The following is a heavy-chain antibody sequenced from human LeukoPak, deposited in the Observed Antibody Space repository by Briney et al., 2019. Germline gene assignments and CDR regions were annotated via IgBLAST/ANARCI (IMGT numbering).Heavy chain of an antibody. D-gene: IGHD3-22*01. CDR1: GFTVSSNY. CDR2: IYSGGST. CDR3: ARGDYYDSSGYYVDAFDI. V-gene: IGHV3-66*01. J-gene: IGHJ3*02. Sequence: GGSLRLSCAASGFTVSSNYMSWVRQAPGKGLEWVSVIYSGGSTYYADSVKGRFTISRDNAKNSLYLQINSLRVEDTAVYYCARGDYYDSSGYYVDAFDIWGQGTMVTVSS.